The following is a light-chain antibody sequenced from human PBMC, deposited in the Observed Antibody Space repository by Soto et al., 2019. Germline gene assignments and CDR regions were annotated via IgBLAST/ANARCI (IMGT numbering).Light chain of an antibody. CDR1: QGITNY. CDR2: GAS. V-gene: IGKV1-33*01. Sequence: DIQVTQSPSSLSASVGDRVTITCQASQGITNYLNWYQQKPGKAPKLLIYGASNLETGVPSRFSGSGSGTDFTFTISSLQAEDIATYFCQQYDSVFTFGQGTRLEIK. CDR3: QQYDSVFT. J-gene: IGKJ5*01.